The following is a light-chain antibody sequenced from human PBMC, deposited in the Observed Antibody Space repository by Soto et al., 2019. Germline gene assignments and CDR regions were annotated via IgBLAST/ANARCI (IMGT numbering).Light chain of an antibody. V-gene: IGKV1-33*01. J-gene: IGKJ5*01. Sequence: DIQMTQSPSSLSASVGYRVTITCQASHDISNYLNWYQQKPGKAPKLLIYDASNLETGVPSRFSGSGSGTDFTFTISSLQPEDIATYYCQQYDNLPITFGQGTRLEIK. CDR2: DAS. CDR3: QQYDNLPIT. CDR1: HDISNY.